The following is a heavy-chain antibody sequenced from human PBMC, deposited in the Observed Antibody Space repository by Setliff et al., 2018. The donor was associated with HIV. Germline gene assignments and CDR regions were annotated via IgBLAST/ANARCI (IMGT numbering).Heavy chain of an antibody. CDR3: ARVGLRFKYTFDC. D-gene: IGHD5-12*01. CDR2: INPVGRN. Sequence: SETLSLTCTVSGGSISNGDYYWSWIRQPPGKGLEWIGEINPVGRNDNYNPSLNNRAAIVLDTSKNQFSLWLTSVTAADTAVYYCARVGLRFKYTFDCWGQGMLVTVSS. CDR1: GGSISNGDYY. J-gene: IGHJ4*02. V-gene: IGHV4-34*04.